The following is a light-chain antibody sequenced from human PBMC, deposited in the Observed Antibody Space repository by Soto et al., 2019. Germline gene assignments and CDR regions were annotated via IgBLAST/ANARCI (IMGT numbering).Light chain of an antibody. V-gene: IGLV1-40*01. Sequence: QSALTQPPSVTGAPGQRVTISCTGSNSNIGAGYDVHWYRQFPGTAPKLLIYGNINRPSGVPDRFSGSKSGTSASLTVSGLQAEDEADYYCSSYAGSNNIVFGTGTKLTVL. CDR3: SSYAGSNNIV. CDR1: NSNIGAGYD. CDR2: GNI. J-gene: IGLJ1*01.